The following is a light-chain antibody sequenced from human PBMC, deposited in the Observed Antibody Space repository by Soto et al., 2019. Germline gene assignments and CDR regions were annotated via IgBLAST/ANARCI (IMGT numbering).Light chain of an antibody. CDR2: AAS. J-gene: IGKJ2*01. CDR1: QRIATY. Sequence: DIRMTQSPSSLSASLGDRVTITCRASQRIATYLNWYRQKPGKAPELLIYAASSLQSGVPSTLSGSGSGTDFTLTISSLQPDDFATDYCQQSYSTPRTFGQGNKLDI. V-gene: IGKV1-39*01. CDR3: QQSYSTPRT.